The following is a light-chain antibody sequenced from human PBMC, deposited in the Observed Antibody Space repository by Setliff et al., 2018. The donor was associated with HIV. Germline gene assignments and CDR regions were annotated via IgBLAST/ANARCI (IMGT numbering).Light chain of an antibody. V-gene: IGLV1-40*01. CDR3: CSYAGSYV. CDR2: GHN. Sequence: QSVLTQPPSVSGAPGERVTISCTGNNDNFGTDYDVHWYQQLPGRAPKLLIYGHNNRPSGVPDRFSGSRSGTSASLTISGLQAEDEADYYCCSYAGSYVFGTGTKVTVL. J-gene: IGLJ1*01. CDR1: NDNFGTDYD.